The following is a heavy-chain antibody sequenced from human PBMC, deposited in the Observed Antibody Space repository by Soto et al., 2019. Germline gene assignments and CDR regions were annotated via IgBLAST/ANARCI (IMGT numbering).Heavy chain of an antibody. D-gene: IGHD3-10*01. J-gene: IGHJ4*02. CDR3: ARAKWHDGSGRVREFDY. CDR1: GFTFGGYG. CDR2: ISYDGRNT. V-gene: IGHV3-33*01. Sequence: GGSLRLSCAASGFTFGGYGMHWVRQAPGKGLEWAAAISYDGRNTYYADSVQGRFAISRDNSKNTMYLQMNSLRFEDTAVYYCARAKWHDGSGRVREFDYWGQGA.